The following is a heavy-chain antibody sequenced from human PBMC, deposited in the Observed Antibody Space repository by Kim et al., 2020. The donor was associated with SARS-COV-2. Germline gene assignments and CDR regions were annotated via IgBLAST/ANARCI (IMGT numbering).Heavy chain of an antibody. J-gene: IGHJ4*02. CDR2: YDSWSD. Sequence: YDSWSDNYNPSLKSRVTISADTSKNQFFLKLSSVVAADTAVYYCARQWDSWGQGTLVTVSS. CDR3: ARQWDS. V-gene: IGHV4-59*08.